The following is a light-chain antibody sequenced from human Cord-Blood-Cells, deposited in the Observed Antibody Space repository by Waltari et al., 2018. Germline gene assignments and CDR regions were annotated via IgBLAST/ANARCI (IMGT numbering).Light chain of an antibody. CDR2: DAS. CDR3: QQHSNWPPT. V-gene: IGKV3-11*01. CDR1: KSVSSY. Sequence: EIVLTQSPAPLSMSPAQRATISCRASKSVSSYLAWYQQKPGQAPRLLIYDASNRATGIPARFSGSGSGTDFTLTISSLEPEDFAVYYCQQHSNWPPTFGQGTRLEIK. J-gene: IGKJ5*01.